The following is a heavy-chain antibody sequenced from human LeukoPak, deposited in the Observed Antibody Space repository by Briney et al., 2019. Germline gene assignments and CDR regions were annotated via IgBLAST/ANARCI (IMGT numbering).Heavy chain of an antibody. CDR3: ASGSMATITPDYFDY. CDR1: GFTFSSYA. CDR2: ISGSGGST. J-gene: IGHJ4*02. V-gene: IGHV3-23*01. D-gene: IGHD5-24*01. Sequence: GGSLRLSCAASGFTFSSYAMSWVRQAPGKGLEWVSAISGSGGSTYYADSVKGRFTISRDNSKNTLYLQMNSLRAEDTAVYYCASGSMATITPDYFDYWGQGTLVTVSS.